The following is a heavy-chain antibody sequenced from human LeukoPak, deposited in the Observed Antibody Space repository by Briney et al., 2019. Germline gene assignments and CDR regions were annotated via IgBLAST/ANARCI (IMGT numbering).Heavy chain of an antibody. CDR1: GFTFSSYS. CDR2: ISSSSSYI. V-gene: IGHV3-21*01. CDR3: ARDGSGYSPYYFDY. D-gene: IGHD5-18*01. Sequence: GGSLRLPCAASGFTFSSYSMNWVRQAPGKGLEWVSSISSSSSYIYYADSVKGRFTISRDNAKNSLYLQMNSLRAEDTAVYYCARDGSGYSPYYFDYWGQGTVVTVSS. J-gene: IGHJ4*02.